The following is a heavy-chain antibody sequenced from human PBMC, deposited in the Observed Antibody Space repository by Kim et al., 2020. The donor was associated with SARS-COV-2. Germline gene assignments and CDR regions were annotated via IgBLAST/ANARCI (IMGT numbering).Heavy chain of an antibody. CDR2: INPNSGAT. CDR1: GYTFTGYD. Sequence: ASVKVSCKASGYTFTGYDMHWVRQAPGQGLEWMGWINPNSGATNYAQKFQGRVTMTRDTSISTAYMELSRLRTDDTAVDYCASGGGGRPDDCGQGSLVT. V-gene: IGHV1-2*02. J-gene: IGHJ4*02. CDR3: ASGGGGRPDD. D-gene: IGHD3-16*01.